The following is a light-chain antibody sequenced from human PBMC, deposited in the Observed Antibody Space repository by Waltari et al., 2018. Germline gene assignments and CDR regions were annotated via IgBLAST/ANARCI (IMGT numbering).Light chain of an antibody. CDR1: SSDAGIYDY. Sequence: QSALTQPPSASGSPGQSGTIPCPGTSSDAGIYDYVSWYQQRPGKAPKLLIYAVTERPSGVPDRFSGSKSGNPASLTVFGLQTEDEGTYYCGSYAGSKILLFGGGTELTVL. V-gene: IGLV2-8*01. CDR3: GSYAGSKILL. CDR2: AVT. J-gene: IGLJ3*02.